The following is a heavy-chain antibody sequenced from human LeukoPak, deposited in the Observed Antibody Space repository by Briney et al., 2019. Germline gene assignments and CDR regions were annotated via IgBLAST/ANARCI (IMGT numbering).Heavy chain of an antibody. D-gene: IGHD6-6*01. Sequence: SETLSLTCSVSGGSISSLYWSWIRQPPGKGLEWIGYIYYTGSTNYNPSLKSRVTMCVDMSKNQFSLSLSSVTAADTAVYYCARHRAYSSSSPFDHWGQGTLVTVSS. CDR1: GGSISSLY. V-gene: IGHV4-59*08. CDR2: IYYTGST. CDR3: ARHRAYSSSSPFDH. J-gene: IGHJ4*02.